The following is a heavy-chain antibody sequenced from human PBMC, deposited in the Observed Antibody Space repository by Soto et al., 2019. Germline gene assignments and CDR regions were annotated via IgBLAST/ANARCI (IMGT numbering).Heavy chain of an antibody. J-gene: IGHJ4*02. CDR3: ASVTFRAVVLAH. Sequence: PSKTLSLTCTVSSASFSKYYWSWVRQPPGKGMEWIGYIYFNGNTNYNPSLKRRVTISIDTSKKQISLNLTSVTDADTAVYYCASVTFRAVVLAHWGQGTLVTASS. CDR2: IYFNGNT. CDR1: SASFSKYY. D-gene: IGHD3-10*01. V-gene: IGHV4-59*01.